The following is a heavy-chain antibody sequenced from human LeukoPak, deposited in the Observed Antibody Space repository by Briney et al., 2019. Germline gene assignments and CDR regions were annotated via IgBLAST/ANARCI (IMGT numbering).Heavy chain of an antibody. CDR2: IDPNSGGT. CDR1: GYTFSAHY. V-gene: IGHV1-2*02. J-gene: IGHJ2*01. CDR3: ARGRGTTMVRGVITNYFDL. Sequence: ASVKVSCKASGYTFSAHYIHWVRQAPGQGLEWMGWIDPNSGGTNYAQKFLGSVTMTGDTSINTAFMELSRLRSDDTAIYYCARGRGTTMVRGVITNYFDLWGRGSLVTVSS. D-gene: IGHD3-10*01.